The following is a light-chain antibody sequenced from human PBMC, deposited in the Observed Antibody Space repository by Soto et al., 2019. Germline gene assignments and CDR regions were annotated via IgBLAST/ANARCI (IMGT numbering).Light chain of an antibody. CDR2: AAS. CDR1: QSISTY. V-gene: IGKV1-5*01. J-gene: IGKJ4*01. CDR3: QQYNGYS. Sequence: DIQLTQSPSTLSASVGDRVTITCRASQSISTYLAWYQQRPGKAPELLIYAASSLESGVPARFSGSGSGTEFTLPISSLQPDDFATYYCQQYNGYSFGGGTKVEI.